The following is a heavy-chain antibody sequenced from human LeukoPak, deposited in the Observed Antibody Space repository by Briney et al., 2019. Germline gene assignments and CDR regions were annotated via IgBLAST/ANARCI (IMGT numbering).Heavy chain of an antibody. J-gene: IGHJ4*02. Sequence: GGSLRLSCAASGFTFSSYAMSWVRQAPGKGLEWVSAISGSGGSTYYADSVKGRFTISRDNSKNTLYLQMNSLRSEDTAVYYCAAGTDFWSGYLFDYWGQGTLVTVSS. D-gene: IGHD3-3*01. V-gene: IGHV3-23*01. CDR1: GFTFSSYA. CDR2: ISGSGGST. CDR3: AAGTDFWSGYLFDY.